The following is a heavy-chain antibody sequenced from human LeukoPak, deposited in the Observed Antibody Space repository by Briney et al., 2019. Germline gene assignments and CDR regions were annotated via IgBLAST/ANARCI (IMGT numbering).Heavy chain of an antibody. J-gene: IGHJ4*02. CDR1: GGSISSSSYY. V-gene: IGHV4-39*01. CDR3: ARATYIYGSGSYLPSIFDY. D-gene: IGHD3-10*01. Sequence: SETLSLTCTVSGGSISSSSYYWGWIRQPPGKWLEWIGSIYYSGSTYYNPSLKSRVTISVDTSKNQFPLKPISVTAADTAVYYCARATYIYGSGSYLPSIFDYWGQGTLVTVSS. CDR2: IYYSGST.